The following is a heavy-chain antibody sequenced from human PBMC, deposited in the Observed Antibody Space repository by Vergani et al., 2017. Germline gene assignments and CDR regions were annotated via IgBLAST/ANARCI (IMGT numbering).Heavy chain of an antibody. CDR3: ARGYGQCGGDCYPYEYFQH. V-gene: IGHV3-73*02. CDR1: GFTFSGSA. J-gene: IGHJ1*01. CDR2: IRSKANSYAT. Sequence: EVQLVESGGGLVQPGGSLKLSCAASGFTFSGSAMHWVRQASGKGLEWVGRIRSKANSYATAYAASVKGRFTISRDDSKNTAYLQMNSLKTEDTAVYYCARGYGQCGGDCYPYEYFQHWGQGTLVTVSS. D-gene: IGHD2-21*02.